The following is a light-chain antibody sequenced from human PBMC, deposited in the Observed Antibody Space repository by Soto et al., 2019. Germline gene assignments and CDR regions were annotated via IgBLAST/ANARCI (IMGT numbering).Light chain of an antibody. CDR1: SSDVGGYNY. CDR3: SSYTSNSTPYV. CDR2: EVS. V-gene: IGLV2-14*01. J-gene: IGLJ1*01. Sequence: QSALTQPASVSGSPGQSITISCTGTSSDVGGYNYVSWYQQHPGKAPKLMIYEVSNRPSGVSNRFSGSKSGNTASLTISRLQAEDEADYYCSSYTSNSTPYVFGTGTKVTVL.